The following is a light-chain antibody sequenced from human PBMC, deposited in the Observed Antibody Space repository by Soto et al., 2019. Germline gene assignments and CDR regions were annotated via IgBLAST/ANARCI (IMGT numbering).Light chain of an antibody. CDR2: SNT. Sequence: QFVLTKRPSVCGAPGQSVTLSCTGSSSNIGAGYEVHWYQQIPGTAPKVLIYSNTHRPSGVPDRFSGSKSGTSASLAITDLQAEDEADYYCQSYDNSLSGFYVFGTGTKVTVL. J-gene: IGLJ1*01. V-gene: IGLV1-40*01. CDR3: QSYDNSLSGFYV. CDR1: SSNIGAGYE.